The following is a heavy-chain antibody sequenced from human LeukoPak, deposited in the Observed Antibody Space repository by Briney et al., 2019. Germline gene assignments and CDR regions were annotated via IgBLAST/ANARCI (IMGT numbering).Heavy chain of an antibody. D-gene: IGHD2-2*02. CDR1: GYTFTNYG. CDR2: ISAYNGNT. Sequence: ASVKVSCKASGYTFTNYGISWVRQAPGQGLEWMGWISAYNGNTNYAQKLQGRVTTTTETSTSTAYMELRSLRSDDTAVYYCARWGHGVVPAAIGNWFDPWGQGTLVTVSS. CDR3: ARWGHGVVPAAIGNWFDP. V-gene: IGHV1-18*01. J-gene: IGHJ5*02.